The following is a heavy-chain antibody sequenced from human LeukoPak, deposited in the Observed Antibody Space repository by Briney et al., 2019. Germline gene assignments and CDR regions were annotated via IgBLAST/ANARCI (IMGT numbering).Heavy chain of an antibody. CDR2: ISSSGGST. V-gene: IGHV3-23*01. Sequence: GGSLRLSCAAAGFTFSSYAMSWVRQAPGKGLEGVSVISSSGGSTYYADSVKGRFTISRDNAKNSLYLQMNSLRVEDTAVYYCARDKDVYFDYWGQGTLVTVSS. CDR3: ARDKDVYFDY. CDR1: GFTFSSYA. J-gene: IGHJ4*02.